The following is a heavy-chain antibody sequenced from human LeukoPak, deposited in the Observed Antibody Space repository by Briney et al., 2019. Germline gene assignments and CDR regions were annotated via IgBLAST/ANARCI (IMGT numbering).Heavy chain of an antibody. CDR2: ISGSGGST. J-gene: IGHJ5*02. Sequence: GGSLRLSCAASGFTFSSYSMSWVRQAPGKGLEWISAISGSGGSTYYADSVKGRFTISRDNSKNTLYLQMNSLRAEDTAVYYCAKIPYSSGWVQNWFDPWGQGTLVTVSS. CDR1: GFTFSSYS. V-gene: IGHV3-23*01. D-gene: IGHD6-19*01. CDR3: AKIPYSSGWVQNWFDP.